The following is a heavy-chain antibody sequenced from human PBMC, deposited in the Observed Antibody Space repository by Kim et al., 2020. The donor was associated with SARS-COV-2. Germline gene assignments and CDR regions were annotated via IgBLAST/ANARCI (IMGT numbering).Heavy chain of an antibody. CDR3: ARSLDTAILHY. J-gene: IGHJ4*02. V-gene: IGHV3-53*01. CDR1: GFTVSSNY. D-gene: IGHD5-18*01. CDR2: IYSGGST. Sequence: GGSLRLSCAASGFTVSSNYMSWVRQAPGKGLEWVSVIYSGGSTYYADSVKGRFTISRDNSKNTLYLQMNSLRAEDTAVYYCARSLDTAILHYWGQGTLVTVSS.